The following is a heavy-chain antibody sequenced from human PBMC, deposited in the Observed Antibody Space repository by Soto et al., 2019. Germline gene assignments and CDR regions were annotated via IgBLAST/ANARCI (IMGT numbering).Heavy chain of an antibody. V-gene: IGHV1-2*04. CDR3: ARILVAAAGTISVFGY. J-gene: IGHJ4*02. CDR2: INPNSGGT. Sequence: ASVKVSCKASGYTFTGYYMHWVRQAPGQGLEWMGWINPNSGGTNYAQKFQGWVTMTRDTSISTAYMELSRLRSDDTAVYYCARILVAAAGTISVFGYWGQGTLVTVSS. CDR1: GYTFTGYY. D-gene: IGHD6-13*01.